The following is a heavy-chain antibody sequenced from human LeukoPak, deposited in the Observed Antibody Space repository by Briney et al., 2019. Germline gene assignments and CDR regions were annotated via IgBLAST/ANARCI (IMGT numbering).Heavy chain of an antibody. CDR3: AKDMVSYGGVLDY. Sequence: GGSLRLSCAASGFTFDDYAMHWVRQAPGKGLEWVSGISWNSGSIGYADSVKCRFTISRDNAKNSLYLQMNSLRAEDTALYYCAKDMVSYGGVLDYWGQGTLVTVSS. CDR2: ISWNSGSI. CDR1: GFTFDDYA. V-gene: IGHV3-9*01. D-gene: IGHD3-16*01. J-gene: IGHJ4*02.